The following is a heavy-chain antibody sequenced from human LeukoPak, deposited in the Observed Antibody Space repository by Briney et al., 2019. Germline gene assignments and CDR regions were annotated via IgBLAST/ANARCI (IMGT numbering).Heavy chain of an antibody. CDR2: IRSKANSYAT. CDR3: ARDPGGNYYYGMDV. CDR1: GFTFSGSA. Sequence: GGSLRLSCAASGFTFSGSAMHWVRQASGKGLEWVGRIRSKANSYATAYAASVKGRFTISRDNAKNSLYLQMNSLRAEDTAVYYCARDPGGNYYYGMDVWGQGTTVTVSS. D-gene: IGHD1-1*01. V-gene: IGHV3-73*01. J-gene: IGHJ6*02.